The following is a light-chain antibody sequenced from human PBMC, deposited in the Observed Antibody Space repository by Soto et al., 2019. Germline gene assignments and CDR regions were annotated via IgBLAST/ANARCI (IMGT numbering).Light chain of an antibody. CDR2: EAS. Sequence: DIQMTKSPSTLSGSVGARVTITCRASHDISTYLAWYQQKPGKAPKLMIYEASTLQSGVPSRFSGSGSGTEFTLTISGLLPEDFATYHCQQLNTLPFTFGQGTRLEI. CDR1: HDISTY. CDR3: QQLNTLPFT. V-gene: IGKV1-9*01. J-gene: IGKJ5*01.